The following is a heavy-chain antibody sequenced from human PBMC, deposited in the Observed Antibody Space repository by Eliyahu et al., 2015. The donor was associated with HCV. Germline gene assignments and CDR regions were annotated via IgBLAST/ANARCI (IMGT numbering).Heavy chain of an antibody. CDR2: IDNDGTTS. D-gene: IGHD2-15*01. CDR1: GLTXRXYW. Sequence: EVQLVESGXGLVQPGGSXRLSWVVXGLTXRXYWMXWVRQAPGKGLMWGSRIDNDGTTSAYADSVKGRFTVSRDNPKNTVYLQMNSLRVDDTAVYYCARFSGLVSWGQGTLVTVSS. CDR3: ARFSGLVS. V-gene: IGHV3-74*01. J-gene: IGHJ4*02.